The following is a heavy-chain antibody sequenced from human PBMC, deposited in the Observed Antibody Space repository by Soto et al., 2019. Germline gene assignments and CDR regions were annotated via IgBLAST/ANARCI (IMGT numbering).Heavy chain of an antibody. D-gene: IGHD3-3*01. CDR2: ISSSSSTI. V-gene: IGHV3-48*01. CDR3: ASYDFWSGYYTMDV. CDR1: GFTFSSYS. Sequence: GGSLRLSCAASGFTFSSYSMNWVRQAPGKGLEWVSYISSSSSTIYYADSVKGRFTISRDNAKNSLYLQMNSLRAEDTAVYYCASYDFWSGYYTMDVWGKGTTVTVSS. J-gene: IGHJ6*03.